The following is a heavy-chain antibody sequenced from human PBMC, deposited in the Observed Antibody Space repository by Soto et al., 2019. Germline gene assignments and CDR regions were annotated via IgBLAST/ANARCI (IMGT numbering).Heavy chain of an antibody. CDR3: ASRSYGDYYYYGMDV. D-gene: IGHD5-18*01. CDR1: GGTFSSYA. J-gene: IGHJ6*02. Sequence: GASVKVSCKASGGTFSSYAISWVRQAPGQGLEWMGGIIPIFGTANYAQKFQGRVTITADESTSTAYMELSSLRSEDTAVYYCASRSYGDYYYYGMDVWGQGTTVTVSS. CDR2: IIPIFGTA. V-gene: IGHV1-69*13.